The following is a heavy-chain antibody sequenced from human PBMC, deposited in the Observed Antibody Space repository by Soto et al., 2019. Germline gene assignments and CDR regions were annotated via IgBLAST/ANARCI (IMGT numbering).Heavy chain of an antibody. CDR3: AKDPRYSGYDPPDGMDV. J-gene: IGHJ6*02. V-gene: IGHV3-30*18. D-gene: IGHD5-12*01. CDR1: GFTFSSYG. Sequence: GGSLRLSCAASGFTFSSYGMHWVRQAPGKGLEWVAVISYDGSNKYYADSVKDRFTISRDNSKNTLYLQMNSLRAEDTAVYYCAKDPRYSGYDPPDGMDVWGQGTTVTVSS. CDR2: ISYDGSNK.